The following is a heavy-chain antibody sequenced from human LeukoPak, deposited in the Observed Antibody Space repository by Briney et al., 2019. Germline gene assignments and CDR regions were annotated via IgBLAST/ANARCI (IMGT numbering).Heavy chain of an antibody. Sequence: GGSLRLSCAASGFTFSSYAMSWVRQAPGKGLEWVSAISGSGGSTYYADSVKGRFTISRDNSKNTLYLQMNSLRAEDTAVYYCAKVGLGDGHPMDFDYWGQGTLVTVSS. CDR3: AKVGLGDGHPMDFDY. D-gene: IGHD5-24*01. V-gene: IGHV3-23*01. J-gene: IGHJ4*02. CDR1: GFTFSSYA. CDR2: ISGSGGST.